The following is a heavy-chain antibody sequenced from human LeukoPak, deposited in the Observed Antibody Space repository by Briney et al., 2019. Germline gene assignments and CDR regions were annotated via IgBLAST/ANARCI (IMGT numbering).Heavy chain of an antibody. Sequence: SETLSLTCAVYGGSFSGYYWSWFRQPPGKGLEWIGEINHSGSTNYNPSLKSRVTISVDTSKNQFSLKLSSVTAADTAVYYCARRRCSSTSCYAYRVVVNWFDPWGQGTLVTVSS. V-gene: IGHV4-34*01. CDR2: INHSGST. J-gene: IGHJ5*02. CDR3: ARRRCSSTSCYAYRVVVNWFDP. CDR1: GGSFSGYY. D-gene: IGHD2-2*01.